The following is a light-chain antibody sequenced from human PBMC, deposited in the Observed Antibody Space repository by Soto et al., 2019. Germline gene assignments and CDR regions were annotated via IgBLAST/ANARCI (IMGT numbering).Light chain of an antibody. V-gene: IGLV1-40*01. CDR2: GNS. CDR3: QSYDSSLSGYV. CDR1: SSNIGAGHD. J-gene: IGLJ1*01. Sequence: QSVLTQPPSVSGAPGQRVTISCTRSSSNIGAGHDVHWYQQLPGTAPKLLIYGNSNRPSGVPDRFSGSKSGTSASLAITGLQAEDEADYYCQSYDSSLSGYVFGTGTKLTVL.